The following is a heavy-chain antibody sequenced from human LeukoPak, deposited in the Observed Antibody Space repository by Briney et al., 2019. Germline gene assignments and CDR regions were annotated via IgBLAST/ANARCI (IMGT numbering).Heavy chain of an antibody. V-gene: IGHV1-18*01. J-gene: IGHJ6*02. Sequence: ASVKVSCKASGGTFSSYAISGVRQAPGQGLEWMGWISAYNGNTNYAQKLQGRVTMTTDTSTSTAYMELRSLRSDDTAVYYCARDDDILTGYYGYGMDVWGQGTTVTVSS. D-gene: IGHD3-9*01. CDR3: ARDDDILTGYYGYGMDV. CDR2: ISAYNGNT. CDR1: GGTFSSYA.